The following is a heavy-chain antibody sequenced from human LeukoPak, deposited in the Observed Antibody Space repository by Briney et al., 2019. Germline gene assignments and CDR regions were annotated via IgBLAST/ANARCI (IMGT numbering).Heavy chain of an antibody. Sequence: SETLSLTCAVYGGSFRGYYWSWIRQPPGKGLEWIGEINHSGSTNYNPSLKSRVTISVDTSKNQFSLKMSSVTAADTAVYYCARLDCSGGSCYRSLFGPWGQGTLVTVSS. V-gene: IGHV4-34*01. J-gene: IGHJ5*02. CDR2: INHSGST. D-gene: IGHD2-15*01. CDR1: GGSFRGYY. CDR3: ARLDCSGGSCYRSLFGP.